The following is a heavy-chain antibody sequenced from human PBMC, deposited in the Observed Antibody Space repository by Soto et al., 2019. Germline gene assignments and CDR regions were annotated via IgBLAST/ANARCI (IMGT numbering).Heavy chain of an antibody. CDR1: GGSFSGYY. CDR2: INHSGST. V-gene: IGHV4-34*01. Sequence: SETLSLTCAVYGGSFSGYYWSWIRQPPGKGLEWIGEINHSGSTNYNPSLKSRVTISVDTSKNQFSLKLSSVTAADTAVYYCGRAGGIAARGLAPWGEGTLVTVSS. J-gene: IGHJ5*02. CDR3: GRAGGIAARGLAP. D-gene: IGHD6-6*01.